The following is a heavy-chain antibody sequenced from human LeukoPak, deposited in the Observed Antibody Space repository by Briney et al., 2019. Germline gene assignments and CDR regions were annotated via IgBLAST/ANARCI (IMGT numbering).Heavy chain of an antibody. Sequence: GGSLRLSCAASGFTFSSYGMSWVRQAPGKGLEWVSGISWNSGSIGYADSVKGRFTISRDNAKNSLYLQMNSLRAEDMALYYCAKDKGRYYYYYMDVWGKGTTVTVSS. CDR3: AKDKGRYYYYYMDV. CDR2: ISWNSGSI. V-gene: IGHV3-9*03. J-gene: IGHJ6*03. CDR1: GFTFSSYG.